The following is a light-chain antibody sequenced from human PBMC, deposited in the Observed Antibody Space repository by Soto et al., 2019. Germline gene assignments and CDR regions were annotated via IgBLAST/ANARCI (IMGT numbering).Light chain of an antibody. Sequence: AIQMTQSPSSVSASVGDRVSITCRASQGIRNDLGWYQQKPGKAPKLLIYAASSLQSGVPSRFSGSGSGTDITLTISSLQPEDFATYCCLQDYNYPRTFGQGTKVEIK. V-gene: IGKV1-6*01. J-gene: IGKJ1*01. CDR3: LQDYNYPRT. CDR2: AAS. CDR1: QGIRND.